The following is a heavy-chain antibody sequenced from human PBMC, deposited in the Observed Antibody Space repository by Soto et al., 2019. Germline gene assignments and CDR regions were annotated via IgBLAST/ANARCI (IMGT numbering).Heavy chain of an antibody. D-gene: IGHD6-25*01. CDR1: GYTFTSYY. CDR3: ASRLANYYYGMDV. J-gene: IGHJ6*02. Sequence: GESLKISCKASGYTFTSYYMHGVRQAPGQGLEWMGIINPSGGSTSYAQKFQGRVTMTRDTSTSTVYMELSSLRSEDTAVYYCASRLANYYYGMDVWGQGTTVTVSS. CDR2: INPSGGST. V-gene: IGHV1-46*01.